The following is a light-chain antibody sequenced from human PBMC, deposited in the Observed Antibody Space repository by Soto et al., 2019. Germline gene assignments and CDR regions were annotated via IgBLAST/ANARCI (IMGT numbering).Light chain of an antibody. CDR2: GAS. CDR1: QSVSSSY. J-gene: IGKJ1*01. Sequence: EIVLTQSPRALSLPPGERATLSCRASQSVSSSYLAWYQQKPGQAPRLLIFGASSRATGTPDRFSGSGSGTDFTLTISRLEPEDFAVYYCQQYGSSPPWTFGQGTKVDIK. V-gene: IGKV3-20*01. CDR3: QQYGSSPPWT.